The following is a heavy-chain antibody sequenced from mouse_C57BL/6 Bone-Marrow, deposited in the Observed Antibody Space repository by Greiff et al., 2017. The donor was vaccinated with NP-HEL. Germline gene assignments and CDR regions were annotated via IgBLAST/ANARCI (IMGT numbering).Heavy chain of an antibody. D-gene: IGHD2-2*01. V-gene: IGHV5-16*01. CDR3: AREGTTMVTTWGYFDV. Sequence: EVKLMESEGGLVQPGSSMKLSCTASGFTFSDYYMAWVRQVPEKGLEWVANINYDGSSTYYLDSLKGRFIISRDNAKNILYLQKSSLKSEDTATYYGAREGTTMVTTWGYFDVWGTGTTVTVSS. CDR1: GFTFSDYY. CDR2: INYDGSST. J-gene: IGHJ1*03.